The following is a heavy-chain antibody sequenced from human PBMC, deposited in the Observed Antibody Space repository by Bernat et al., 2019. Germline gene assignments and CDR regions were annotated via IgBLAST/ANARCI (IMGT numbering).Heavy chain of an antibody. V-gene: IGHV3-15*01. J-gene: IGHJ4*02. CDR1: GFTFSNVW. Sequence: EVHLVESGGGLVNPGVSLRLSCSASGFTFSNVWMSWFRQAPGKGLEWVGRVKSKTDGGTLDYAAPVKDRFSISRDDSKNTVYLQMNSLNSEDTAVYYCTTLGGTWGQGTLVTVSS. CDR2: VKSKTDGGTL. CDR3: TTLGGT. D-gene: IGHD3-16*01.